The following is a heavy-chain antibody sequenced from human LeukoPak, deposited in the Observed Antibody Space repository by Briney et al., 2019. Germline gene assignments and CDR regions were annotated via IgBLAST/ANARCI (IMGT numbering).Heavy chain of an antibody. CDR1: GFTFRSYG. D-gene: IGHD4-17*01. CDR3: ARDGHDYGDSPYYFDY. Sequence: GRSLRLSCAASGFTFRSYGMHWVRQAPGKGLEWVAVIWYDGSNKYYADSVKGRLTISRDNSKNTLYLQMNSLRAEDTAVYYCARDGHDYGDSPYYFDYWGQGTLVTVSS. V-gene: IGHV3-33*01. CDR2: IWYDGSNK. J-gene: IGHJ4*02.